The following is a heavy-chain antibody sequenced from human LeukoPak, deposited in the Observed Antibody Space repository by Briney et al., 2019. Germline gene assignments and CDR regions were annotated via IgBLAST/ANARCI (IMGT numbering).Heavy chain of an antibody. CDR3: AGMRITTPTVRTLDY. V-gene: IGHV4-59*01. J-gene: IGHJ4*02. CDR1: GGSMSTYY. Sequence: PSETLSLTCTVSGGSMSTYYWTWIRQPPGKGLEWIGFIYYTGSTNYYPSLKSRVTISVDTSKNQFSLKLSSVTAADTAVYYCAGMRITTPTVRTLDYWGQGTLVTVSS. CDR2: IYYTGST. D-gene: IGHD1-14*01.